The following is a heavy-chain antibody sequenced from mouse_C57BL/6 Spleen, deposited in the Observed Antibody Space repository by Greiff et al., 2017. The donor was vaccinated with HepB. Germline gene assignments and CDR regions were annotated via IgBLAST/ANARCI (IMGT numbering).Heavy chain of an antibody. V-gene: IGHV5-12*01. CDR1: GFTFSDYY. CDR2: ISNGGGST. J-gene: IGHJ4*01. CDR3: ARHEPPMDY. Sequence: EVQLVESGGGLVQPGGSLKLSCAASGFTFSDYYMYWVRQTPEKRLEWVAYISNGGGSTYYPDTVKGRFTISRDNAKNTLYLQMSRLKSEDTAMYYCARHEPPMDYWGQGTSVTVSS.